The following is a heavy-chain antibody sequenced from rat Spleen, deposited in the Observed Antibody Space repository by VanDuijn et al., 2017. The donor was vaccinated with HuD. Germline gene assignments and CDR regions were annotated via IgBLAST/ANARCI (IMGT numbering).Heavy chain of an antibody. V-gene: IGHV5S23*01. CDR2: MGSGGYGT. J-gene: IGHJ2*01. Sequence: EVQLVESGGGLVQPGRSLKLSCAASGFTFSDYNMAWVRQAPAKGLEWVASMGSGGYGTFYPDSVKGRFTISRDDAKSTLYLQLDSLRSEDTATYYCATDTFYDGTYYPGGFDYWGQGVMVTVSS. CDR1: GFTFSDYN. D-gene: IGHD1-12*02. CDR3: ATDTFYDGTYYPGGFDY.